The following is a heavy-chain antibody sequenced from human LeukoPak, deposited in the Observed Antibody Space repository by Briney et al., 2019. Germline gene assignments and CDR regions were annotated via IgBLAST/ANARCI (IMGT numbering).Heavy chain of an antibody. CDR1: GYSFPTYW. CDR3: ARTLTTDIDY. J-gene: IGHJ4*02. V-gene: IGHV5-10-1*01. Sequence: GESLKISCQGSGYSFPTYWISWVRQMPGKGLEWMGRIAPHNSYTIYNPSFQGHVTISLDKSTSTAYLQWSTLKASDTAMYYCARTLTTDIDYWGQGTLVTVSS. CDR2: IAPHNSYT. D-gene: IGHD4-11*01.